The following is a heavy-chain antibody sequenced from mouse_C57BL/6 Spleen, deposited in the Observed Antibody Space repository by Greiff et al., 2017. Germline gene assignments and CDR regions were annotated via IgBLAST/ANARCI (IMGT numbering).Heavy chain of an antibody. V-gene: IGHV1-18*01. D-gene: IGHD2-4*01. CDR1: GYTFTDYN. J-gene: IGHJ2*01. Sequence: VQLKESGPELVKPGASVKIPCKASGYTFTDYNMDWVKQSHGKSLEWIGDINPNNGGTIYNQKFKGKATLTVDKSSSTAYMELRSLTSEDTAVYYCARRDDYDVGRYYFDYWGQGTTLTVSS. CDR2: INPNNGGT. CDR3: ARRDDYDVGRYYFDY.